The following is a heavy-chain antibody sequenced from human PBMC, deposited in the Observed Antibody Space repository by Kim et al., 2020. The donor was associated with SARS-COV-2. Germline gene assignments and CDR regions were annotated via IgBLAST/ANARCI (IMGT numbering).Heavy chain of an antibody. J-gene: IGHJ6*03. Sequence: KGRLTISRDNAKNSLYLQMNSLRDEDTAVYYCARVYYSALGIPHYYYYMDVWGKGTTVTVSS. D-gene: IGHD3-22*01. CDR3: ARVYYSALGIPHYYYYMDV. V-gene: IGHV3-48*02.